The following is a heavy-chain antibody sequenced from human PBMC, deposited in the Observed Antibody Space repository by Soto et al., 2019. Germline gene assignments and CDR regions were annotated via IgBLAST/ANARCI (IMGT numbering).Heavy chain of an antibody. V-gene: IGHV4-39*01. D-gene: IGHD7-27*01. Sequence: SETLSLTCTVSGGSISSSNYYWGWIRQPPGKGLEWIGSIYYSGSTYYNPSLKSRVTISVDTSKNQFSLKLSSVTAADTAVSFGARQTGGGYYGMDVWGQGTTVTVSS. CDR1: GGSISSSNYY. J-gene: IGHJ6*02. CDR3: ARQTGGGYYGMDV. CDR2: IYYSGST.